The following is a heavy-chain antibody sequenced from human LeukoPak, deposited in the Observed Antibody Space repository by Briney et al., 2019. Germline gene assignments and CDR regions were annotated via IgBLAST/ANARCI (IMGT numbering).Heavy chain of an antibody. V-gene: IGHV4-34*01. CDR2: INHSGST. D-gene: IGHD3-3*01. Sequence: SETLSLTCAVYGGSFSGYYWSWIRQPPGKGLEWIGEINHSGSTNYNPSLKSRVTISVDTSKNQFSLKLSSVTAADTAVYYCAPYLQTDYDFWSGPGKTDWGQGTLVTVSS. CDR1: GGSFSGYY. J-gene: IGHJ4*02. CDR3: APYLQTDYDFWSGPGKTD.